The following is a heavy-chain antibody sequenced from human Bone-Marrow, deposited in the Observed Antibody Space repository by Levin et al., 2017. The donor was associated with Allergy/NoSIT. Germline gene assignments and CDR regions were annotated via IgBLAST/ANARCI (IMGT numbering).Heavy chain of an antibody. Sequence: SCAASGFTFGSYGMHWVRQAPGKGLEWVAFLSYDGSDKYYADSVKGRFTISRDNSKNTLYLQMISVRAEDTAVYYCARTLLSYYFDYWGQGSLVTVSS. D-gene: IGHD3-10*01. CDR2: LSYDGSDK. CDR3: ARTLLSYYFDY. J-gene: IGHJ4*02. V-gene: IGHV3-30-3*01. CDR1: GFTFGSYG.